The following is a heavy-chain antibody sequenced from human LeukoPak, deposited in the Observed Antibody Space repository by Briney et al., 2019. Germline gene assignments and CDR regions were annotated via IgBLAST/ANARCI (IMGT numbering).Heavy chain of an antibody. V-gene: IGHV3-23*01. CDR1: GFTFSSYA. CDR3: AKDFNPLWFGELRGGPDY. CDR2: ISGSGGST. J-gene: IGHJ4*02. Sequence: PGGSLRLSCAASGFTFSSYAMSWVRQAPGKGLEWVSAISGSGGSTYYADSVKGRFTISRDNSKNTLYLQMNSLRAEDTAVYYCAKDFNPLWFGELRGGPDYWGQGTLVTVSS. D-gene: IGHD3-10*01.